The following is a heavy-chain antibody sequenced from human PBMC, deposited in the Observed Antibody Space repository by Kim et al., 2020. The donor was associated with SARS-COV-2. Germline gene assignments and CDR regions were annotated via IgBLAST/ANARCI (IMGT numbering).Heavy chain of an antibody. V-gene: IGHV4-39*01. CDR3: ARHRFNYYGSGSYGWFDP. J-gene: IGHJ5*02. CDR1: GGSISSSSYY. D-gene: IGHD3-10*01. Sequence: SETLSLTCTVSGGSISSSSYYWGWIRQPPGKGLEWIGSIYYSGSTYYNPSLKSRVTISVDTSKNQFSLKLSSVTAADTAVYYCARHRFNYYGSGSYGWFDPWGQGTLVTVSS. CDR2: IYYSGST.